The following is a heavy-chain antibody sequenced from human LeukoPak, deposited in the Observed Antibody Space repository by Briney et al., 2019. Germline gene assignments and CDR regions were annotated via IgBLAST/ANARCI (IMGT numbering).Heavy chain of an antibody. J-gene: IGHJ6*02. D-gene: IGHD3-10*01. V-gene: IGHV1-18*01. CDR1: GYTFTSYG. CDR3: ARVLDYYGSGTHYYYYGMDV. Sequence: ASVKVSCKASGYTFTSYGMSWVRQAPGQGLEWMGWISAYNGNTNYAQKLQGRVTMTTDTSTSTAYMELRSLRSDDTAVYYCARVLDYYGSGTHYYYYGMDVWGQGTTVTVSS. CDR2: ISAYNGNT.